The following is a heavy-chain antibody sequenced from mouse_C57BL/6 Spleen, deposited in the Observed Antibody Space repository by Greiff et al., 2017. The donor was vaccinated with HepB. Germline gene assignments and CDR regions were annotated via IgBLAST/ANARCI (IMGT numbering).Heavy chain of an antibody. CDR2: ISSGGSYT. D-gene: IGHD1-1*01. Sequence: DVMLVESGGDLVKPGGSLKLSCAASGFTFSSYGMSWVRQTPDKRLEWVATISSGGSYTYYPDSVKGRFTISRDNAKNTLYLQMSSLKSEDTAMYYCARREDYYGSSSYYAMDYWGQGTSVTVSS. J-gene: IGHJ4*01. CDR1: GFTFSSYG. V-gene: IGHV5-6*02. CDR3: ARREDYYGSSSYYAMDY.